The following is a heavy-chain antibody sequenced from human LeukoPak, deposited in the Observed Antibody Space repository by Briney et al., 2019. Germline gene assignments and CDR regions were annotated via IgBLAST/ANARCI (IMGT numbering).Heavy chain of an antibody. D-gene: IGHD1-1*01. CDR1: GGSITNSY. V-gene: IGHV4-59*01. J-gene: IGHJ3*02. CDR3: ARDPLSTNDFDI. Sequence: SETLSLTCTVSGGSITNSYWNWIRQSPEKGLEWIGYINYSGSTNYNPSLKSRVTISVDTSKNPFSLKLSSVTAADTAVYFCARDPLSTNDFDIWGQGTMVTVSS. CDR2: INYSGST.